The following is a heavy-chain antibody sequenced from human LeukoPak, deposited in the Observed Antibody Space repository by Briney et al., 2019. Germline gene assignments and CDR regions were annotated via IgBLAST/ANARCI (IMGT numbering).Heavy chain of an antibody. CDR2: ISDSGGST. Sequence: PGGSLRLSCAASGFTFSSYAMSWVRQAPGKGLEWVSGISDSGGSTYYADSVKGRFTISRDNSKNTLYLQMNSLRAEDTAVYYCAKDPRRGSYSGYFDYWGQGTLVTVSS. CDR3: AKDPRRGSYSGYFDY. CDR1: GFTFSSYA. V-gene: IGHV3-23*01. D-gene: IGHD1-26*01. J-gene: IGHJ4*02.